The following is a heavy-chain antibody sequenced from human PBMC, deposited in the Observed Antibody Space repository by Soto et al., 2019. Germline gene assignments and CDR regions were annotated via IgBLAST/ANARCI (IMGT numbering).Heavy chain of an antibody. CDR1: GFTFSSYA. CDR2: IGESGTPT. CDR3: ARFIPGVRYYGMDV. Sequence: EVQLLESGGGLVQPGGSLRLSCAASGFTFSSYAMKWVRQAPGKGLEWVSLIGESGTPTYYADSVKGRFTISRDNSGNKLYVEMYGLRAEDTAVYYCARFIPGVRYYGMDVWGQGTTVTVSS. J-gene: IGHJ6*02. D-gene: IGHD2-2*01. V-gene: IGHV3-23*01.